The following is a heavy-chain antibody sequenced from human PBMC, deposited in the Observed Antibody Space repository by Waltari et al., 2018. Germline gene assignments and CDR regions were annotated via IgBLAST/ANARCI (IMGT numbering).Heavy chain of an antibody. CDR3: ARGFVQLWPFYFDY. CDR1: GFTFSSYS. V-gene: IGHV3-21*01. CDR2: ISSSSSYI. J-gene: IGHJ4*02. D-gene: IGHD5-18*01. Sequence: EVQLVESGGGLVKPGGSLRLSCAASGFTFSSYSMNWVRQAPGKGLEWVSSISSSSSYIYYADSVKGRFTISRDNAKNSLYLQMNSLRAEDTAVYYCARGFVQLWPFYFDYWGQGTLVTVSS.